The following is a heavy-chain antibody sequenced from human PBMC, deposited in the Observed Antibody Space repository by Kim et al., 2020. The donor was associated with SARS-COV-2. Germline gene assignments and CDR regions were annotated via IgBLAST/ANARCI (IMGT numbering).Heavy chain of an antibody. J-gene: IGHJ4*02. V-gene: IGHV4-30-4*01. Sequence: SETLSLTCTVSSGSVNSGDYYWNWIRQAPGKGLEWVGYIHSSGSPYYNPSLRGRLTISIDTSNDQFSVRLSSVTAADTAVYYCSRDGRRHAHDAFDYWGQGILVTVSS. CDR3: SRDGRRHAHDAFDY. CDR1: SGSVNSGDYY. CDR2: IHSSGSP. D-gene: IGHD1-1*01.